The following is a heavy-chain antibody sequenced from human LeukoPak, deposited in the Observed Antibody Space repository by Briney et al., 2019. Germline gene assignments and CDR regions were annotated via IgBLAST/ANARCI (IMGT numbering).Heavy chain of an antibody. CDR2: ISGSGGTT. Sequence: GSLRLSCAASGFTFSNYAMSWVRQAPGKGLEWVSVISGSGGTTHYADSVKGRFTISRDNSKNTLSLQMNSLRAEDTAVYYCAKGPTVNYMDAWGKGTTVTVSS. V-gene: IGHV3-23*01. CDR1: GFTFSNYA. J-gene: IGHJ6*03. CDR3: AKGPTVNYMDA. D-gene: IGHD4-17*01.